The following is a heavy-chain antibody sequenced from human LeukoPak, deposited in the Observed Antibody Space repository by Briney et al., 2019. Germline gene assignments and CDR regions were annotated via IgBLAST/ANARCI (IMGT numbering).Heavy chain of an antibody. V-gene: IGHV4-39*01. Sequence: SETLSLTCAVYGESFSSYYWGWIRQPPGKGLEWIGSIYYSGSTYYNPSLKSRVTISVDTSKNQFSLKLSSVTAADTAVYYCARGFSMVRGVIITGEYENWGPGTLVTVSS. CDR2: IYYSGST. CDR3: ARGFSMVRGVIITGEYEN. CDR1: GESFSSYY. D-gene: IGHD3-10*01. J-gene: IGHJ4*02.